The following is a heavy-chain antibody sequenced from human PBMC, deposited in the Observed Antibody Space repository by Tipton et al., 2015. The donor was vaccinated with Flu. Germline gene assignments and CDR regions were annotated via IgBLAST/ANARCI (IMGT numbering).Heavy chain of an antibody. V-gene: IGHV3-7*01. Sequence: LSLTCAASGFTFSNYWMTWVRQAPGKGLEWVANIKQDGSEKYYVDSVKGRFTISRDNAKNSLYLQMNSLRAEDTAVYYCARVLMYYYDSSGTRLFDPWGQGTLVTVSS. CDR3: ARVLMYYYDSSGTRLFDP. CDR2: IKQDGSEK. D-gene: IGHD3-22*01. J-gene: IGHJ5*02. CDR1: GFTFSNYW.